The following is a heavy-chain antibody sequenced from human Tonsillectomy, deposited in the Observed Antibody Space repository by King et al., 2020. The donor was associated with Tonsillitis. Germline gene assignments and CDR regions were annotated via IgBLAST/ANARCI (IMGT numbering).Heavy chain of an antibody. J-gene: IGHJ4*02. Sequence: VQLVESGGGLVEPGGSLRLSCAASGFTFNRYTMNWVRQAPGKGLEWVSSISSSNNYIYYTDSMKGRFTISRDNAKNSLYLQMNSLRVEDTAVYYWARDFTDSSGFSLGYWGQGSLVTVSS. CDR1: GFTFNRYT. CDR2: ISSSNNYI. D-gene: IGHD3-22*01. CDR3: ARDFTDSSGFSLGY. V-gene: IGHV3-21*01.